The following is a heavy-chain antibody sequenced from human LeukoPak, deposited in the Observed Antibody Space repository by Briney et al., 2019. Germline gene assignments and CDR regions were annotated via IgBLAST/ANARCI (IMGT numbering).Heavy chain of an antibody. Sequence: GGSLRLSCTASGLTASHNVNNAMSWVRHAPGKGLEWVSGITTSGSTYYADSVKGRFTISRENSNNTLYLHMDSLRAEDTAVYYCAKAPVWNYYYGLDVWGQGTTVTVSS. CDR2: ITTSGST. CDR3: AKAPVWNYYYGLDV. CDR1: GLTASHNVNNA. J-gene: IGHJ6*02. D-gene: IGHD2-21*01. V-gene: IGHV3-23*01.